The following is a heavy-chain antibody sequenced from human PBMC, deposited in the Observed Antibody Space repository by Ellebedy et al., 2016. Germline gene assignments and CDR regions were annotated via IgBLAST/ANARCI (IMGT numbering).Heavy chain of an antibody. J-gene: IGHJ5*02. Sequence: SETLSLXCTVSGGSTSNSYWSWIRQPPGKGLEWIGHIYYSGSTNYNPSLKSRVTISVDTSKNHFSLKLSSVTAADTAVYYCARFYFLTWFSPWGQGTLVTVSS. CDR3: ARFYFLTWFSP. CDR1: GGSTSNSY. CDR2: IYYSGST. V-gene: IGHV4-59*13. D-gene: IGHD2/OR15-2a*01.